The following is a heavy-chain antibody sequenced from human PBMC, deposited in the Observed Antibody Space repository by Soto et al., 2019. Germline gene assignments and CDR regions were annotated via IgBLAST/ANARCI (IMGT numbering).Heavy chain of an antibody. V-gene: IGHV4-4*02. CDR2: IYHSAST. CDR1: SGSVTSTNW. CDR3: ARDRAVSARGSFDY. Sequence: QVQLQQSGPGLVEPSGTLSLTCAVSSGSVTSTNWWSWVRQPPGKGLEWIGEIYHSASTYYNPSLKSRVTVSVDESQNQFSLRLSSVTAAGSAVYFCARDRAVSARGSFDYWGQGTLVTVSS. J-gene: IGHJ4*02. D-gene: IGHD6-19*01.